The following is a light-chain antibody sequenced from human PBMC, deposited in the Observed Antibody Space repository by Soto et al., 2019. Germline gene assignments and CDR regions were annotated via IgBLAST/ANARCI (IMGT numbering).Light chain of an antibody. V-gene: IGKV2-28*01. CDR3: MQALQTIT. CDR1: QSLLHSNGYNY. CDR2: LGS. Sequence: DIVMTQSPLSLPVTPGEPASISCRSSQSLLHSNGYNYLDWYLQKPGQSPQLLIYLGSNRASGVPDRLSGSGSGTDFTLKISRVEAEDVGVYYCMQALQTITFGQGTRLEI. J-gene: IGKJ5*01.